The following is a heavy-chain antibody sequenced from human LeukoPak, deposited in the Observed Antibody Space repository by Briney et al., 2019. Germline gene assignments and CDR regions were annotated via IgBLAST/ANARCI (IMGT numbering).Heavy chain of an antibody. V-gene: IGHV4-61*02. Sequence: PSQTLSLTCTVSGGSISSGSYYWSWIRQPAGKGLEWIGRIYTSGSTSYNPSLKSRVTISVDTSKNQFSLKLSSVTAADTAVYYCARDPNYDYVWGSYRNYWYFDLWGRGTLVTVSS. CDR2: IYTSGST. D-gene: IGHD3-16*02. CDR3: ARDPNYDYVWGSYRNYWYFDL. J-gene: IGHJ2*01. CDR1: GGSISSGSYY.